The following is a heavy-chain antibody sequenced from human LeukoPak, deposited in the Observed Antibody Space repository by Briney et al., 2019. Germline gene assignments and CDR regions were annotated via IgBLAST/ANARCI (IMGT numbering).Heavy chain of an antibody. Sequence: GESLKISCKGSGYSFTSYWIGWVRQMPGKGLEWMGIIYPGDSDTRYSPSFQGQVTISADKSISTAYLQWSSLKASDTAMYYCARQSYSSGWFYYFDYWGQGTLVTVSS. D-gene: IGHD6-19*01. CDR1: GYSFTSYW. V-gene: IGHV5-51*01. CDR2: IYPGDSDT. CDR3: ARQSYSSGWFYYFDY. J-gene: IGHJ4*02.